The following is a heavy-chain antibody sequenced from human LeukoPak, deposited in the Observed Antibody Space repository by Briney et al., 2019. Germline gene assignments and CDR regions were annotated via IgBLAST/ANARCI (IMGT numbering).Heavy chain of an antibody. V-gene: IGHV3-7*01. CDR2: IKQDGSEQ. J-gene: IGHJ4*02. D-gene: IGHD2-2*01. CDR1: GFTFSHYW. Sequence: GGSLRLSCAASGFTFSHYWMTWDRQAPGKGLEWVANIKQDGSEQYYVDSVKGRFTISRDNAKNSLYLQMNSLRVEDTAVYYCARERCSSAGCFYDYWGEGTLDTVSS. CDR3: ARERCSSAGCFYDY.